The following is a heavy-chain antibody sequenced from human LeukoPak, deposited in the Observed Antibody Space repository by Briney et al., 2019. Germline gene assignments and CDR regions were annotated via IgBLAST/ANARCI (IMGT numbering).Heavy chain of an antibody. CDR2: IIPIFGTA. CDR1: GGTFSSYA. V-gene: IGHV1-69*06. CDR3: ASTGSLVRGVTDY. D-gene: IGHD3-10*01. J-gene: IGHJ4*02. Sequence: SVKVSCKASGGTFSSYAISWVRQAPGQGLEWMGGIIPIFGTANYAQKFQGRVTITADKSTSTAYMELSSLRSEDTVVYYCASTGSLVRGVTDYWGQGTLVTVSS.